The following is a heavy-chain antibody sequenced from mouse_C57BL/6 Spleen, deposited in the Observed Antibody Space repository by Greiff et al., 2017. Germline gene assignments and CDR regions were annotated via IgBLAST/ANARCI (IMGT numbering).Heavy chain of an antibody. Sequence: QVHVKQPGAELVKPGASVKMSCKASGYTFTSYWITWVKQRPGQGLEWIGDIYPGSGSTNYNEKFKSKATLTVDTSSSTAYMQLSSLTSEDSAVYYCARSHGNYGGYYAMDYWGQGTSVTVSS. J-gene: IGHJ4*01. CDR1: GYTFTSYW. CDR2: IYPGSGST. CDR3: ARSHGNYGGYYAMDY. D-gene: IGHD2-1*01. V-gene: IGHV1-55*01.